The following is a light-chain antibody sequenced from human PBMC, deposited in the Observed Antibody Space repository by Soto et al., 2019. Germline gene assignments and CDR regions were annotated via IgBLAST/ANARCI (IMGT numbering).Light chain of an antibody. Sequence: EIVMTQSPATLSVTPGERATLSCRASQSVSNNLAWYQQKPGQAPRLLVYGASTRATGITARFSGSGSGTEFTLPISRLQSEDFAVYYCQQYNNWPLTFGGGTKVEIK. V-gene: IGKV3-15*01. CDR2: GAS. CDR3: QQYNNWPLT. J-gene: IGKJ4*01. CDR1: QSVSNN.